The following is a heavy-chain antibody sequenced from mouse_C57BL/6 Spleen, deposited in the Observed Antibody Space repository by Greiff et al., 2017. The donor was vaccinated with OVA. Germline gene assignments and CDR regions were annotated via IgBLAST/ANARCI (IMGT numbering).Heavy chain of an antibody. CDR2: IDPSDSYT. J-gene: IGHJ3*01. CDR1: GYTFTSSW. Sequence: QVQLQQPGAELVMPGASVKLSCKASGYTFTSSWMHWVKQRPRQGLEWIGEIDPSDSYTNYNQKFKGKSTLTVDKSSSTAYMQLSSLTSEDSAVYYCARMESSWDWFAYWGQGTLVTVSA. D-gene: IGHD1-1*01. CDR3: ARMESSWDWFAY. V-gene: IGHV1-69*01.